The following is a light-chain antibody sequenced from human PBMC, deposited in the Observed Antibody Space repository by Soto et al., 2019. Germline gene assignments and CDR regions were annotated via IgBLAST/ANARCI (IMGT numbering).Light chain of an antibody. V-gene: IGKV1-5*03. CDR2: KAS. CDR3: QQYNSYPWT. CDR1: QTISSW. Sequence: DIQMTQSPSTLSGSVGDRVTITCRASQTISSWLAWYQQKPGKAPKLLIYKASTLKSGVPSRFSGSGSGTEFTLTISSLQPDDFATYYCQQYNSYPWTFAQRTKVDIK. J-gene: IGKJ1*01.